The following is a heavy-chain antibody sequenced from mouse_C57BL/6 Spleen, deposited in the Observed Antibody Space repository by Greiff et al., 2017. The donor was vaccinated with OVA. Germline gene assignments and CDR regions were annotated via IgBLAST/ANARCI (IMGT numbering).Heavy chain of an antibody. Sequence: QVQLQQPGTELVKPGASVKLSCKASGYTFTSDWMHWVKQSPGQGLEWIGYINPSNGGTNYNEKFKSKATLTVDKFSSTAYMQLSSLTSEDSAVYYWARRKYDEHFDYWGQGTTLTVSS. CDR1: GYTFTSDW. CDR2: INPSNGGT. CDR3: ARRKYDEHFDY. D-gene: IGHD2-12*01. J-gene: IGHJ2*01. V-gene: IGHV1-53*01.